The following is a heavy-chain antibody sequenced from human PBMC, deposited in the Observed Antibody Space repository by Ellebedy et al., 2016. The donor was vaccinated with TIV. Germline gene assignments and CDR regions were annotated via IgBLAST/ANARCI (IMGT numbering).Heavy chain of an antibody. CDR1: GGSISSYY. Sequence: SETLSLTXTVSGGSISSYYWSWIRQPPGKGLEWIGYIYYSGSTNYNPSLKSRVTISVDTSKNQFSLRLTSVTAADTAVYYCARGGYCSSTSCYWDFDYWGQGTLVTVSS. V-gene: IGHV4-59*01. D-gene: IGHD2-2*01. CDR3: ARGGYCSSTSCYWDFDY. CDR2: IYYSGST. J-gene: IGHJ4*02.